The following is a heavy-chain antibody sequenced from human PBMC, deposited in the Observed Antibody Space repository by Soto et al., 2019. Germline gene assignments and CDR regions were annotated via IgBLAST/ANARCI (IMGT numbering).Heavy chain of an antibody. Sequence: GGSMRLSWAASGFTSDDYAMYWVRQVLGKGLEWVSSISWNSGNIGYADSVKGRFTTSRDNAENSLYLQMNSLRPEDTALYYCVRSKGGYSYGTPFDYWGQGT. CDR1: GFTSDDYA. D-gene: IGHD5-18*01. V-gene: IGHV3-9*02. CDR2: ISWNSGNI. CDR3: VRSKGGYSYGTPFDY. J-gene: IGHJ4*02.